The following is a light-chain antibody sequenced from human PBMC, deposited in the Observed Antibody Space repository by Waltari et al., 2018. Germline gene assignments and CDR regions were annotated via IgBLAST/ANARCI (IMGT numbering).Light chain of an antibody. Sequence: QSVLTQPPSVSAAPGQRVTISSSGARSNIGNNYVSWYRQFPGTAPKLLIYEDSERPSGIPGRFSGSKSGTSATLDITGLQAGDEADYYCGTWDSSLSGAVFGGGTHLTVL. V-gene: IGLV1-51*02. CDR3: GTWDSSLSGAV. CDR1: RSNIGNNY. J-gene: IGLJ7*01. CDR2: EDS.